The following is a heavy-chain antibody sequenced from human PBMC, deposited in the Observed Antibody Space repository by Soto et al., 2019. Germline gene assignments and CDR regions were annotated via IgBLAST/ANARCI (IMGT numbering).Heavy chain of an antibody. CDR3: ARYPGRYCSRTISYSPDFDY. Sequence: ASVKVSCKVSGYTFTSYGISWVRQAPGKGLEWMGGISADDGETNYAQKLQGRVTMTTDTSTSTAYMELRSLRSDDTAVYYCARYPGRYCSRTISYSPDFDYWGQGTLVTVSS. CDR1: GYTFTSYG. CDR2: ISADDGET. J-gene: IGHJ4*02. V-gene: IGHV1-18*04. D-gene: IGHD2-2*02.